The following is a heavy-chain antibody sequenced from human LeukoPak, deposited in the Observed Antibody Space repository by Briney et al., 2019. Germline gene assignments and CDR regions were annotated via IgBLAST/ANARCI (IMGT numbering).Heavy chain of an antibody. CDR2: ISGSGGST. CDR3: AKDPYAILTGYRYYFDY. J-gene: IGHJ4*02. D-gene: IGHD3-9*01. CDR1: GFTSSSYA. V-gene: IGHV3-23*01. Sequence: PEGSLRLSCVASGFTSSSYAMSWVRQAPGKGLEWVSAISGSGGSTYYADSVKGRFTISRDNSKNTLFLQMNSLRAEDTAVYYCAKDPYAILTGYRYYFDYWGQGTLVTVSS.